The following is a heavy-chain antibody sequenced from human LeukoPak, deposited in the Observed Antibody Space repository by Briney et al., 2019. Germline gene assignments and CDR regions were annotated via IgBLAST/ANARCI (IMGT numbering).Heavy chain of an antibody. V-gene: IGHV3-48*01. CDR2: IRDTIM. Sequence: PGGSLRLSCAASGFSFSEYSIMWVRQAPGRELEWVSYIRDTIMYYADSVKGRFIISSDNARNSVYLQLNSLRVEDTAVYYCARVANSGSFPMDYWGPGPLVTVPS. CDR3: ARVANSGSFPMDY. J-gene: IGHJ4*02. CDR1: GFSFSEYS. D-gene: IGHD1-26*01.